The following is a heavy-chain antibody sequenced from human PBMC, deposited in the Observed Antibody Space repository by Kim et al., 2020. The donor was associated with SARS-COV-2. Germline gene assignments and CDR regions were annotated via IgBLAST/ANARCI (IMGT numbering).Heavy chain of an antibody. CDR3: ARVRCSSTSCYDSGYYYGMDV. CDR1: GYTFTGYY. CDR2: INPNSGGT. J-gene: IGHJ6*02. D-gene: IGHD2-2*01. V-gene: IGHV1-2*06. Sequence: ASVKVSCKASGYTFTGYYMHWVRQAPGQGLEWMGRINPNSGGTNYAQKFQGRVTMTRDTSISTAYMELSRLRSDDTAVYYCARVRCSSTSCYDSGYYYGMDVWGQGTTVTVSS.